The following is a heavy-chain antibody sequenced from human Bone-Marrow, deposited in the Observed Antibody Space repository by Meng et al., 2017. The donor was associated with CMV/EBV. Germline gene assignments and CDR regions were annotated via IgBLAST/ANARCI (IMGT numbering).Heavy chain of an antibody. Sequence: GESLKISCAASGFTFSSYEMNWVRQAPGKGLEWVSYISSSGSTIYYADSVKGRFTISRDNAKNSLFLQMNSLRAEDTAVYYCARAAYYYDSSGPYYFDYWGQGTLVTVSS. CDR2: ISSSGSTI. D-gene: IGHD3-22*01. V-gene: IGHV3-48*03. J-gene: IGHJ4*02. CDR1: GFTFSSYE. CDR3: ARAAYYYDSSGPYYFDY.